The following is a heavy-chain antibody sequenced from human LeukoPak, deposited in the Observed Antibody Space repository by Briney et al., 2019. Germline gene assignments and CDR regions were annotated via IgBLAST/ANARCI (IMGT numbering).Heavy chain of an antibody. CDR3: ARHGHCTNGVCYSNYYYYMDV. Sequence: KRGESLMISCKGSGYSFISYWIGWVRQMPGKGLEWMGIIYPDDSDTRYSPSFEGQVIISVDKSISTAYLQWSSLKASDTATYYRARHGHCTNGVCYSNYYYYMDVWGKGTTVTVSS. J-gene: IGHJ6*03. CDR1: GYSFISYW. CDR2: IYPDDSDT. V-gene: IGHV5-51*01. D-gene: IGHD2-8*01.